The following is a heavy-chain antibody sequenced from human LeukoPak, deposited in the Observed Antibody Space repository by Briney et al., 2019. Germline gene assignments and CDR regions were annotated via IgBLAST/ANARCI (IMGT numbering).Heavy chain of an antibody. V-gene: IGHV3-30*02. J-gene: IGHJ4*02. D-gene: IGHD4-17*01. CDR1: GFTFSSYG. Sequence: PGGSLRLSCAASGFTFSSYGMHWVRQAPGKGLEWVAFIRYDGSNKYYAGSVKGRFTISRDNSKNTLYLQMNSLRAEDTAVYYCTYGDYSDYWGQGTLVTVSS. CDR2: IRYDGSNK. CDR3: TYGDYSDY.